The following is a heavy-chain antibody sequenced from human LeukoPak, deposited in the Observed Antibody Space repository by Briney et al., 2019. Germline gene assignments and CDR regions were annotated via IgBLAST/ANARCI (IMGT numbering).Heavy chain of an antibody. D-gene: IGHD3-10*01. CDR3: AKGGYYYGSGSYYLITD. V-gene: IGHV3-23*01. CDR1: GFTFSSYA. Sequence: SGGSLRLSCAASGFTFSSYAMSWVRQAPGKGLEWVSAISGSGGSTHYADSVKGRFTISRDNSKNTLYLQMNSLRAEDTAVYYCAKGGYYYGSGSYYLITDWGQGTLVTVSS. J-gene: IGHJ4*02. CDR2: ISGSGGST.